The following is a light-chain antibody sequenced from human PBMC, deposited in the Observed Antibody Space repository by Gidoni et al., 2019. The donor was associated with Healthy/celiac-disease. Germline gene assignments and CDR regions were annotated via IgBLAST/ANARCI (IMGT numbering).Light chain of an antibody. CDR1: QSVLYSSNNKNY. Sequence: DIVMPQSPDSLAVSLGERATINCKSSQSVLYSSNNKNYLAWYQQKPGQPPKLLIYGASTRESGVPDRFSGSGSGTDFTLTISSLQTEDVAVYYCQQYYSNPKTFGQGTKVEIK. J-gene: IGKJ1*01. CDR3: QQYYSNPKT. V-gene: IGKV4-1*01. CDR2: GAS.